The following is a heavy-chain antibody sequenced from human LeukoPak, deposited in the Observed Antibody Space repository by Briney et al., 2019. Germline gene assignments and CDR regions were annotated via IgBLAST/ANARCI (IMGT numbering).Heavy chain of an antibody. J-gene: IGHJ4*02. D-gene: IGHD6-19*01. Sequence: ASVKVSRKASGYTFTSYGISWVRQAPGQGLEWMGWISAYNGNTNYAQKLQGRVTMTTDTSTSTAYMELRSLRSDDTAVYYCARDPGLYSSGWYGDYWGQGTLVTVSS. V-gene: IGHV1-18*01. CDR2: ISAYNGNT. CDR3: ARDPGLYSSGWYGDY. CDR1: GYTFTSYG.